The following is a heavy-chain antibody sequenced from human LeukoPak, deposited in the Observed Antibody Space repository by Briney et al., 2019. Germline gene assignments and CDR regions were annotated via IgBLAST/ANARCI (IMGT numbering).Heavy chain of an antibody. CDR3: ARDYGGNLRYFDL. J-gene: IGHJ2*01. D-gene: IGHD4-23*01. V-gene: IGHV1-46*01. CDR1: GYTFTSYY. CDR2: INPSGGST. Sequence: ASVKVSYKASGYTFTSYYMHWVRQAPGQGLEWMGIINPSGGSTSYAQKFQGRVTMTRDTSTSTVYMELSSLRSEDTAVYYCARDYGGNLRYFDLWGRGTLVTVSS.